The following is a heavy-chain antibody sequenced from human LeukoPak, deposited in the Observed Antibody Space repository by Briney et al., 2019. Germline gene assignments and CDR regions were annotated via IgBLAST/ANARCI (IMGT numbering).Heavy chain of an antibody. J-gene: IGHJ4*02. Sequence: PSETLSLTCTAPGGSISSYYWSWIRQPPGKGLEWIGYIYYSGSTNYNPSLKSRVTISVDTSKNQFSLKLSSVTAADTAVYYCARHDNEKSGYEIDYWGQGTLVTVSS. CDR1: GGSISSYY. CDR2: IYYSGST. D-gene: IGHD5-12*01. CDR3: ARHDNEKSGYEIDY. V-gene: IGHV4-59*08.